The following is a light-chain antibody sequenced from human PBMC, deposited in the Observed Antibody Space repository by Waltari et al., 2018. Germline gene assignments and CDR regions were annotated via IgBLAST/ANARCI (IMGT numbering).Light chain of an antibody. CDR3: QHYDNLPPT. CDR2: DAS. J-gene: IGKJ5*01. CDR1: QDIRNH. Sequence: DIQMTPSPSSLSASVGDRVTITCQASQDIRNHLNWYQQKPGKAPKLLIYDASNLQTGVPSRFSGSGSGTDFTFTISRLQPEDFATYYCQHYDNLPPTFGQGTRLDIK. V-gene: IGKV1-33*01.